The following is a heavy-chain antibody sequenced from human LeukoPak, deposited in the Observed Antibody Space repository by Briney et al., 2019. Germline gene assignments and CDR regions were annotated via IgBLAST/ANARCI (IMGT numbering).Heavy chain of an antibody. Sequence: SEALSLTCAVYGGSFSGYYWSWIRQPPGKGLEWIGEINHSGSTNYNPSLKSRVAISVDTSKNQFSLKLSSVTAADTAVYYCARGIAVVPAVSFDYWGQGTLVTVSS. CDR3: ARGIAVVPAVSFDY. J-gene: IGHJ4*02. CDR1: GGSFSGYY. D-gene: IGHD2-2*01. V-gene: IGHV4-34*01. CDR2: INHSGST.